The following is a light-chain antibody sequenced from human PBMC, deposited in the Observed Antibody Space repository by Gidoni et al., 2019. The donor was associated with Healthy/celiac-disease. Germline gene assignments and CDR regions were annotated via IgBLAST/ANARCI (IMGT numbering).Light chain of an antibody. J-gene: IGKJ4*01. CDR1: QSVSSN. V-gene: IGKV3-15*01. CDR2: GAS. Sequence: EIVMTQSPATLSVSPGESATLSCRASQSVSSNLAWYQQKPGQAPRLLIYGASTRATGIPARFSGSWSGTEFTLTISSLQSEDFAVYYCQQYNNWPLTFXGXTKVEIK. CDR3: QQYNNWPLT.